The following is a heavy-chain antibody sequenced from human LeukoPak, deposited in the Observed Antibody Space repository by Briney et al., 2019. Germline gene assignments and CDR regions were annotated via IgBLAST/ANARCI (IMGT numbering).Heavy chain of an antibody. CDR3: AKSGDGRTDY. CDR2: ISGSGGST. V-gene: IGHV3-23*01. J-gene: IGHJ4*02. CDR1: GFTFSNYG. D-gene: IGHD3-10*01. Sequence: GGTLRLSCAASGFTFSNYGMSWVRQAPGKGLEWVSAISGSGGSTYYAHSVKGRFTISRDNSKNTLYLQMNSLRAEDTAVYYCAKSGDGRTDYWGQGTLVTVSS.